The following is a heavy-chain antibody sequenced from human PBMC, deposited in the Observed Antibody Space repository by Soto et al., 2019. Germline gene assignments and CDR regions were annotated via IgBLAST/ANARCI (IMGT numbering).Heavy chain of an antibody. V-gene: IGHV3-23*01. CDR1: GLTFSSYA. CDR2: ISDSGDST. D-gene: IGHD2-2*01. Sequence: GGSLRLSCAASGLTFSSYAMTWVRQAPGKGLEWVSLISDSGDSTYYADPVKGRFTISRDNSKNTLYLQMNNLRAEDTAVYYCVTPPQYCSSTSCYNYGMDVWGQGTTVTVSS. CDR3: VTPPQYCSSTSCYNYGMDV. J-gene: IGHJ6*02.